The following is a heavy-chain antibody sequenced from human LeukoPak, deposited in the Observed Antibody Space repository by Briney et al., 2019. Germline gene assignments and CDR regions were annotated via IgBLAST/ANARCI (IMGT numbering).Heavy chain of an antibody. V-gene: IGHV3-43D*03. CDR1: GFTFDDYA. Sequence: PGGSLRLSCAASGFTFDDYAMHWVRQAPGKGLEWVSLISWDGGSTYYADSVKGRFTISRDNSKNSLYLQMNSLRAEDTALYYCAKERYCSSTSCYGLDYWGQGTLVTVSS. J-gene: IGHJ4*02. CDR3: AKERYCSSTSCYGLDY. CDR2: ISWDGGST. D-gene: IGHD2-2*01.